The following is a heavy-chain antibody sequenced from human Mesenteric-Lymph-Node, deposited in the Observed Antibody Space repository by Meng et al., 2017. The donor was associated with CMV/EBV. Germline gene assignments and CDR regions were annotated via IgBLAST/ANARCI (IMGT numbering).Heavy chain of an antibody. V-gene: IGHV4-39*07. CDR2: IYYSGST. D-gene: IGHD2-2*01. CDR3: ARKEVGTMNDY. CDR1: GGSISSSSYY. J-gene: IGHJ4*02. Sequence: SETLSLTCTVSGGSISSSSYYWGWIRQPPGEGLEWIGSIYYSGSTYYNPSLKSRVTISVDTSKNQFSLRLSSVTAADTAVYYCARKEVGTMNDYWGQGTLVTVSS.